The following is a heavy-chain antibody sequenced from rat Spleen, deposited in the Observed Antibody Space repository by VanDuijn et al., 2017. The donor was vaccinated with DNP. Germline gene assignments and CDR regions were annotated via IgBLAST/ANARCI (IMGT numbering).Heavy chain of an antibody. CDR3: ATSGYGYDGYPFAY. V-gene: IGHV3-1*01. CDR2: ISYSGST. CDR1: GYSITSNF. D-gene: IGHD1-12*03. J-gene: IGHJ2*01. Sequence: EVQLQESGSGLVKPSQSLSLTCSVTGYSITSNFWGWIRKFPGNKMEYIGHISYSGSTNYNPSLKSRISITRDTSKNHFFLQLNSVTTEDTATYYCATSGYGYDGYPFAYWGQGVMVTVSS.